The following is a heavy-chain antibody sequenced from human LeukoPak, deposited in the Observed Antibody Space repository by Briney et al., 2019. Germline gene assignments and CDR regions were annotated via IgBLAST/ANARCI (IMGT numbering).Heavy chain of an antibody. CDR1: GFTFSNAW. J-gene: IGHJ4*02. Sequence: GGSLRLSCAASGFTFSNAWMSWGRQAPGKGLEWVGRIKSKTDGGTTDYAAPVKGRFTISRDDSKNTLYLQMNSLKTEDTAVYYCTTGSCTNGVCSYYFDYWGQGTLVAVSS. V-gene: IGHV3-15*01. D-gene: IGHD2-8*01. CDR3: TTGSCTNGVCSYYFDY. CDR2: IKSKTDGGTT.